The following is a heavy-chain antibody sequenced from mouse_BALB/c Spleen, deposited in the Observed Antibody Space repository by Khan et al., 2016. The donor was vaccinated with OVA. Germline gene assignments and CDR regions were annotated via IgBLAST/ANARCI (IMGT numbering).Heavy chain of an antibody. CDR2: ITYSGST. J-gene: IGHJ1*01. CDR3: GRRSV. V-gene: IGHV3-2*02. Sequence: EVELVESGPGLVKPSQSLSLTCTVTGYSITSDYAWNWIRQFPGNKLEWMGYITYSGSTSNNPSLKSRISISRDTSKNQFFLQLNSVTTEDTATYFCGRRSVWGAGTTVTVSS. CDR1: GYSITSDYA.